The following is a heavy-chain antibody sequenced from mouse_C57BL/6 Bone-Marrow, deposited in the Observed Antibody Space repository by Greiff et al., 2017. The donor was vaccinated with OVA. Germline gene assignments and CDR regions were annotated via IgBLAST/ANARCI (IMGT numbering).Heavy chain of an antibody. Sequence: QVQLQQSGPELVKPGASVKISCKASGYTFTDYYINWVKQRPGQGLEWIGWIYPGSGNTKYNEKFKGKATLTVDTSSSTAYMQLSSLTSEGSTVDFSARGDWDYFDYWGQGTTLTVSS. CDR3: ARGDWDYFDY. CDR1: GYTFTDYY. J-gene: IGHJ2*01. V-gene: IGHV1-84*01. D-gene: IGHD4-1*01. CDR2: IYPGSGNT.